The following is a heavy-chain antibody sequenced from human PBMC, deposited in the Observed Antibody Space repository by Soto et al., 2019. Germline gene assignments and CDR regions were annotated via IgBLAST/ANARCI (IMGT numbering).Heavy chain of an antibody. CDR2: ISAYNGNT. D-gene: IGHD2-15*01. Sequence: GGPGEGSLQASCLTLSSYCISWVRQAPGQRLEWMGWISAYNGNTNYAQKLQGRVTMTTDTSTSTAYMELRSLRSDDTAVYYCARLYCSGGSCYSDGFDYWGQGTLVTVSS. V-gene: IGHV1-18*01. CDR3: ARLYCSGGSCYSDGFDY. J-gene: IGHJ4*02. CDR1: CLTLSSYC.